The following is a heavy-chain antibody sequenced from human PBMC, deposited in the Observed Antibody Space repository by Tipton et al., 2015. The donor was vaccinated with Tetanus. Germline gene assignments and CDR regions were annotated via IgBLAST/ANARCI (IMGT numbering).Heavy chain of an antibody. Sequence: TLSLTCIVSGGSLRSSDYYGAWVRQSPVKGLEWIGSVSYSGRTYYNPSLKSRVTMSLDASKNLFSLNLTSVTAADTAVYYCARGGEQWALRYFQYWGQGTLVTVSS. CDR2: VSYSGRT. J-gene: IGHJ4*02. D-gene: IGHD1/OR15-1a*01. CDR1: GGSLRSSDYY. CDR3: ARGGEQWALRYFQY. V-gene: IGHV4-39*07.